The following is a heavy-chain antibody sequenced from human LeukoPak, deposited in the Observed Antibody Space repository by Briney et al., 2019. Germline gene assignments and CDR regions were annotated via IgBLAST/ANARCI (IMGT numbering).Heavy chain of an antibody. V-gene: IGHV4-59*08. CDR2: IFYTGDS. J-gene: IGHJ4*02. D-gene: IGHD2-21*01. Sequence: SETLSLTSTVSGGSIGSDYWSWIRQPPGKGLEWIGYIFYTGDSSYNPSLKSRATISLDTSKKQISLQLHSVSAADTAVYYCARHAFASPFDYWGQGTLVTVSS. CDR3: ARHAFASPFDY. CDR1: GGSIGSDY.